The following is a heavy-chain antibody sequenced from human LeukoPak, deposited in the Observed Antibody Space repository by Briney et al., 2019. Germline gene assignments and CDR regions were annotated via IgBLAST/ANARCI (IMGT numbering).Heavy chain of an antibody. V-gene: IGHV4-39*01. CDR3: ARGPWNASLGY. CDR1: GGSISSSTYY. CDR2: LDYSGTT. D-gene: IGHD1-1*01. Sequence: SETLSLTCTVSGGSISSSTYYWGWIRQPPGKGLEWIGSLDYSGTTYYNPSLKSRVTISVETSKSQFSLKLSSVTAADTAVYYCARGPWNASLGYWGQGTLVTVSS. J-gene: IGHJ4*02.